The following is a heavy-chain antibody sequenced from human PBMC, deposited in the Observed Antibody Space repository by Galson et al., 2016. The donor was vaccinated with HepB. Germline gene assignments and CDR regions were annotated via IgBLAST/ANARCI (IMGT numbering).Heavy chain of an antibody. V-gene: IGHV3-23*01. Sequence: SLRLSCAASGFTFSSSAMTWVRQAPGKGLEWVSTILRSGSSTYNADSVKGRFTISRDNSGSTLSLQMNSLRAEDTAVYYCAKMSGWELGDYFFDYWGQGTLVTVSS. J-gene: IGHJ4*02. D-gene: IGHD1-26*01. CDR3: AKMSGWELGDYFFDY. CDR2: ILRSGSST. CDR1: GFTFSSSA.